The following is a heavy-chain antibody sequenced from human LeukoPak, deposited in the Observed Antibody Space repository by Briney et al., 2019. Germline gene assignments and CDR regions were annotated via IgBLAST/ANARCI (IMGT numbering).Heavy chain of an antibody. CDR1: GGSISSYY. CDR3: ARAVDTSGYQHKGFDP. Sequence: SETLSLTCTVSGGSISSYYWSWIRQPAGKGLEWIGRIYSSGRTHYNPSLKSRVTISVDTSRNQFSLKLSSATAADRAMYYCARAVDTSGYQHKGFDPWGQGTLVTVSS. CDR2: IYSSGRT. D-gene: IGHD3-22*01. V-gene: IGHV4-4*07. J-gene: IGHJ5*02.